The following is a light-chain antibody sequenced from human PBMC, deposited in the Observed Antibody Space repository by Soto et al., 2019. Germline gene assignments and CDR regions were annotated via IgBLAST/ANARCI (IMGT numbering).Light chain of an antibody. CDR1: QSVNKT. CDR3: HKYDHWPFT. Sequence: RPILNQAPGETVSLSCRASQSVNKTLDWFKQNPGQAPRLLVSAKPTRATGIPARFSGSGSGTEFTITVSSLQSEDFALYDCHKYDHWPFTFGRGTKVDIK. J-gene: IGKJ4*01. CDR2: AKP. V-gene: IGKV3D-15*01.